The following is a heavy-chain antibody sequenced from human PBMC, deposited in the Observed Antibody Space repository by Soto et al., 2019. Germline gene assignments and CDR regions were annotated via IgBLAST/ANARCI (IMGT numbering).Heavy chain of an antibody. V-gene: IGHV5-10-1*01. CDR3: ARQIYDSDTGPNFQYYFDS. CDR1: GYSFAGYW. D-gene: IGHD3-22*01. Sequence: GESLKISCKGSGYSFAGYWITWVRQKPGKGLEWMGRIDPSDSQTYYSPSFRGHVTISVTKSITTVFLQWSSLRASDTALYYCARQIYDSDTGPNFQYYFDSWGQGTPVTVSS. CDR2: IDPSDSQT. J-gene: IGHJ4*02.